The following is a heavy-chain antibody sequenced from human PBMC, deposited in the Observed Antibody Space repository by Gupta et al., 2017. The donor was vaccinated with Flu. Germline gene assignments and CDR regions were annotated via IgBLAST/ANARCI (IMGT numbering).Heavy chain of an antibody. CDR3: AKDGPWTASCPYYCYYMDV. D-gene: IGHD2-2*01. Sequence: QMQLVESGGGVPRLGPPLRLPWAASRLPLRSHVTLWVRQAPGKGLEWVADIASDGSHKDYADSVRGRFTISRDNSKNTLSLEMDSLRVEDTAVYYCAKDGPWTASCPYYCYYMDVWGKGTTVTVSS. CDR1: RLPLRSHV. CDR2: IASDGSHK. J-gene: IGHJ6*03. V-gene: IGHV3-30*18.